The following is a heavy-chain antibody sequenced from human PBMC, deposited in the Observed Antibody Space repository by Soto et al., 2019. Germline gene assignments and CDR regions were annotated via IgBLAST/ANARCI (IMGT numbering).Heavy chain of an antibody. CDR3: ARAKAPLYSSSWYWFDP. Sequence: SETLSLTCAVSGGSISSGGYSWSWVRQPPGKGLEWIGYIYHSGSTYYNPSLKSRVTISVDRSKNQFFLRLRSVTAADTAVYYCARAKAPLYSSSWYWFDPWGQGTLVTVSS. CDR2: IYHSGST. D-gene: IGHD6-13*01. V-gene: IGHV4-30-2*01. CDR1: GGSISSGGYS. J-gene: IGHJ5*02.